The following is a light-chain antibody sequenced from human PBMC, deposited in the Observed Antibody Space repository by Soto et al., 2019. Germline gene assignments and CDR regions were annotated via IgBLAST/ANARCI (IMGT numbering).Light chain of an antibody. V-gene: IGKV3-20*01. J-gene: IGKJ1*01. CDR1: QSVSSSY. CDR3: QKYGSSPRT. Sequence: EIVLTQSPGTLSLSPGERATLSCRASQSVSSSYLAWYQQRPGQAPRLLIYGASSRATGIPDRFSGSGSGTDFTLIISRLEPEDLGMYYCQKYGSSPRTFGQGTKVEIK. CDR2: GAS.